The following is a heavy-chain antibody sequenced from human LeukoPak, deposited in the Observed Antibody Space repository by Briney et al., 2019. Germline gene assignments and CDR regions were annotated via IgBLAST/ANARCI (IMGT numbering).Heavy chain of an antibody. Sequence: ASVKVSCKASGYTFSDYYIHWVRQAPGQGLEWMGWINPDSGDTNYEQKFQDWVTMTRDTSVNTVYMELSSLKSDDTAVYYCARVGYYYGAGSHFKALDSWGQGTLVIVSS. CDR1: GYTFSDYY. D-gene: IGHD3-10*01. J-gene: IGHJ4*02. CDR3: ARVGYYYGAGSHFKALDS. CDR2: INPDSGDT. V-gene: IGHV1-2*04.